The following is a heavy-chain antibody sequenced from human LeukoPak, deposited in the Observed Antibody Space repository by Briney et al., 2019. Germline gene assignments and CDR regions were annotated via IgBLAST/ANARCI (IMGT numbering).Heavy chain of an antibody. CDR1: GGSISSYY. D-gene: IGHD4-17*01. CDR2: IYYSGST. J-gene: IGHJ4*02. V-gene: IGHV4-59*01. Sequence: PSETLSPTCTVSGGSISSYYWSWIRQPPGKGLEWIGYIYYSGSTNYNPSLKSRVTISVDTSKNQFSLKLSSVTAADTAVYYCARDLSGDYGIDYWGQGTLVTVSS. CDR3: ARDLSGDYGIDY.